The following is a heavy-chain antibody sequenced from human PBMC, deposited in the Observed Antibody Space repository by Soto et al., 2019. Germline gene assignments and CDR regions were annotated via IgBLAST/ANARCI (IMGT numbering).Heavy chain of an antibody. CDR3: ARDRSSRFGELSYYYYYGMDV. CDR2: ISSSGSTI. D-gene: IGHD3-10*01. V-gene: IGHV3-11*01. J-gene: IGHJ6*02. Sequence: QVQLVESGGGLVKPGGSLRLSCAASGFTFSDYYMSWIRQAPGKGLEWVSYISSSGSTIYYADSVKGRFTISRDNAKNSLYLQMNSLRAEDTAVYYCARDRSSRFGELSYYYYYGMDVWGQGTTVTVSS. CDR1: GFTFSDYY.